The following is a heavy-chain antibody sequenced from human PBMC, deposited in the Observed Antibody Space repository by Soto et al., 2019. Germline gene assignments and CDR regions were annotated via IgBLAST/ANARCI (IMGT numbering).Heavy chain of an antibody. CDR1: GYIFTGYY. V-gene: IGHV1-69*13. CDR2: ITPMFGKA. CDR3: ARDGALYDSSAYYFLY. D-gene: IGHD3-22*01. J-gene: IGHJ4*02. Sequence: GASVKVSCKASGYIFTGYYMHWVRQAPGQGLEWMGGITPMFGKANYAQKFQGRITITADESTSTGYMELRSLRSDDTAVYYCARDGALYDSSAYYFLYWGQGTLVTVSS.